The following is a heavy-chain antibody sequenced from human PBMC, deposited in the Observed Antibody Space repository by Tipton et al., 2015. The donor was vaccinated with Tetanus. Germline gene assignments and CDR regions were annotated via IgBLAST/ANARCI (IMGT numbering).Heavy chain of an antibody. CDR1: GFTFNNYA. CDR2: ISGGGDGT. D-gene: IGHD2-2*02. J-gene: IGHJ4*02. CDR3: AKGRSSSTSCYNY. Sequence: SLRLSCAASGFTFNNYAMSWVRQAPGEGLEWVSTISGGGDGTYFADSVKGRFSISRDDSRNTLYLQMSSLRAEDTAVYYCAKGRSSSTSCYNYWGQGTLVIVSS. V-gene: IGHV3-23*01.